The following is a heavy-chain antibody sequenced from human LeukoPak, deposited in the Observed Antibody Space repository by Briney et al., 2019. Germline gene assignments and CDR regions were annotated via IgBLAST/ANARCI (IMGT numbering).Heavy chain of an antibody. J-gene: IGHJ6*02. CDR2: ISYDGRNK. CDR1: GFTFSSHG. V-gene: IGHV3-30*18. Sequence: PGRSLRLSCAASGFTFSSHGMHWVRQAPGKGLEWVAVISYDGRNKYYADSVKGRFTISRDNAKNTLYLQMNSLRAEDTAVYYCAKDLAYYHGSGVPPAGTHYYYYGMDVWGQGTTVTVS. CDR3: AKDLAYYHGSGVPPAGTHYYYYGMDV. D-gene: IGHD3-10*01.